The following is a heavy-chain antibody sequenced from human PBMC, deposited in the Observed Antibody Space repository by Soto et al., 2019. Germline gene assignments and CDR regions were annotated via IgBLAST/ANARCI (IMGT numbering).Heavy chain of an antibody. V-gene: IGHV2-5*02. CDR3: AHRRADSSSWYSANDAFDI. CDR2: IYWDDDK. Sequence: QITLKESGPPLVKPTQTLTLTCTFSGFSLSTSGVGVGWIRQPPGKALEWLALIYWDDDKRYSPSLKSRLTITKDTSKNQVVLTMTNMDPVDTATYYCAHRRADSSSWYSANDAFDIWGQGTMVTVSS. J-gene: IGHJ3*02. CDR1: GFSLSTSGVG. D-gene: IGHD6-13*01.